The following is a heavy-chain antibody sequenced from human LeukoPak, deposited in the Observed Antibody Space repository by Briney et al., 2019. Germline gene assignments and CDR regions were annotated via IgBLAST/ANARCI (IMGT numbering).Heavy chain of an antibody. V-gene: IGHV6-1*01. CDR3: ARGAVRGGTNFDY. CDR1: GDSVSGSPAG. CDR2: AYYRSKWYI. Sequence: SQTLSLTCAIPGDSVSGSPAGWNWGRQSPSRGLEWLGRAYYRSKWYIDSPVSVKGRITITPDTSKNQFSLQLNSVTPEDTAVYYCARGAVRGGTNFDYWGQGTLVTVSS. D-gene: IGHD3-10*01. J-gene: IGHJ4*02.